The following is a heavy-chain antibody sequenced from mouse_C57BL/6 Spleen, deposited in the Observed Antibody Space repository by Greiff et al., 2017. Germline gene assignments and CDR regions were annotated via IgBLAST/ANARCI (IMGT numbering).Heavy chain of an antibody. CDR3: AKSVYYPLYHFGS. D-gene: IGHD1-1*01. Sequence: EVKLVESGGGLVQPGGSLSLSCAASGFTFTDYYMSWVRQPPGKALEWLGFIRNKANGYTTEYSASVKGRFTISRDNSQSIPYLQMNALRAEDSSPYYCAKSVYYPLYHFGSRGHATTLPSSS. CDR1: GFTFTDYY. J-gene: IGHJ2*01. V-gene: IGHV7-3*01. CDR2: IRNKANGYTT.